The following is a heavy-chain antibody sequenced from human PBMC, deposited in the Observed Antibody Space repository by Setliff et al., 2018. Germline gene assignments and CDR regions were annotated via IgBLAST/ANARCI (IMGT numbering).Heavy chain of an antibody. CDR1: GYTFTSYY. J-gene: IGHJ6*02. CDR2: INPSGGST. CDR3: AIVVPALTYYYYGMDV. Sequence: ASVKVSCKASGYTFTSYYMHWVRQAPGQGLEWMGIINPSGGSTSYAQKFQGRVTMTSDTYTSTVYMELRSLRSEDTAVYYCAIVVPALTYYYYGMDVWGQGPTVTVSS. V-gene: IGHV1-46*01. D-gene: IGHD2-2*01.